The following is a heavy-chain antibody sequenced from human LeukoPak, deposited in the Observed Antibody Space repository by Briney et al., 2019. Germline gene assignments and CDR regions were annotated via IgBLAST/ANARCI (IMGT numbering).Heavy chain of an antibody. CDR2: ITSRGEDT. D-gene: IGHD4-23*01. CDR1: EFTFSIYA. CDR3: ARRAYGGKPPADY. J-gene: IGHJ4*02. Sequence: QSGGSLRLSCAASEFTFSIYAMSWVRQAPGKGLEWVSSITSRGEDTWYAGSVKGRFTISRDNSKNTLYLQMNSLRAEDTAVYYCARRAYGGKPPADYWGQGTLVTVSS. V-gene: IGHV3-23*01.